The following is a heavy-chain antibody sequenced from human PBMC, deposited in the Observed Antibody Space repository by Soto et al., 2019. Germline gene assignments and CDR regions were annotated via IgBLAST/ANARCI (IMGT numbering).Heavy chain of an antibody. CDR3: AHRLRWLANFDY. V-gene: IGHV2-5*01. D-gene: IGHD6-19*01. CDR2: IYWNDEK. Sequence: SGPTLVNPTQTLTLTCTFSGFSLTTSGVGVGWIRQPPGKALEWLALIYWNDEKRYSPSLKSRLTITKDTSRNQVVLTMTNMDPMDTAKYYCAHRLRWLANFDYWGQGTLVTVSS. J-gene: IGHJ4*02. CDR1: GFSLTTSGVG.